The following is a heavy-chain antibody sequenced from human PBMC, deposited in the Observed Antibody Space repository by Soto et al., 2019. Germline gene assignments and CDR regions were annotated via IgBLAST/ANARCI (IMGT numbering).Heavy chain of an antibody. CDR2: VFGNGGAT. Sequence: GGSLRLSCAAAGFTFSTFVMTWVGQAPGKGLEWVSSVFGNGGATLYADSVKGRFTVSRDDSKNTLFLQMNSLRADDTAIYYCAKWRDGSGGCYSHWGQGTLVTVSS. D-gene: IGHD3-10*01. V-gene: IGHV3-23*01. J-gene: IGHJ4*02. CDR1: GFTFSTFV. CDR3: AKWRDGSGGCYSH.